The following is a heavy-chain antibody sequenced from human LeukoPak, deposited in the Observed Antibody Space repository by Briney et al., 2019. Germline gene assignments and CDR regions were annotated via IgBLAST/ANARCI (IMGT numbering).Heavy chain of an antibody. J-gene: IGHJ4*02. CDR1: GVSISSGNYY. Sequence: PQTLSLTCTVSGVSISSGNYYWSWIRQPPGKGLEWIGYIYHSGSTYYNPSLKSRVTISVDRSKNQFSLKLSSVTAADTAVYYCARDKSLDYWGQGTLVTVSS. V-gene: IGHV4-30-2*01. CDR2: IYHSGST. CDR3: ARDKSLDY.